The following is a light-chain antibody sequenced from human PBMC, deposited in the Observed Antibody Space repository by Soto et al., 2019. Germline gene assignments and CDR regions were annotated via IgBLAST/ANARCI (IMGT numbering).Light chain of an antibody. CDR1: QDINIY. V-gene: IGKV1-33*01. J-gene: IGKJ4*01. CDR2: DAS. CDR3: QQYGNLPLT. Sequence: DIQMTQSPSSLSAFVGDRVTITCQASQDINIYLNWYQQKPGKAPKLLIYDASNLATGVPSKFRGSGSEKHFTVAISSLQPEDIATYFCQQYGNLPLTFGGGTKVEIK.